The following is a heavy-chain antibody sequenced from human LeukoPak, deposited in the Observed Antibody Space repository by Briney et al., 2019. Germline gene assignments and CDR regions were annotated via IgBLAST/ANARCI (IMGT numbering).Heavy chain of an antibody. J-gene: IGHJ6*03. CDR3: AAAERYYYYYMDV. CDR2: IYSGGST. Sequence: GGSLRLSCAASGFTVSSNYMSWVRQAPGKGLEWVSVIYSGGSTYYADSVKGRFTISRDNSKNTLYLQMNSLRAEDTAVYYTAAAERYYYYYMDVWGKGTTVTVSS. D-gene: IGHD6-13*01. CDR1: GFTVSSNY. V-gene: IGHV3-66*01.